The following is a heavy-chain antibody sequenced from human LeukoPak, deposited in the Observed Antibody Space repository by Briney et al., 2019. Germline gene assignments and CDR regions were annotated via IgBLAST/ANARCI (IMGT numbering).Heavy chain of an antibody. CDR2: INHSGST. CDR1: GGSFSGYY. Sequence: PSETLSLTCAVYGGSFSGYYWSWIRQPPGKGLEWIGEINHSGSTNYNPSLKSRVTISVDTSKNQFSLKLSSVTAADTAVYYCARREIVVVISDAFDIWGQGTMVTVSS. V-gene: IGHV4-34*01. D-gene: IGHD3-22*01. J-gene: IGHJ3*02. CDR3: ARREIVVVISDAFDI.